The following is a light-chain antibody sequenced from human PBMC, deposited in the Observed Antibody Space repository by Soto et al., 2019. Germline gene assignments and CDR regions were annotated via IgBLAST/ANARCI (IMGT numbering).Light chain of an antibody. CDR3: QQYNNWPPWT. CDR1: QSVSTN. Sequence: EIVMTQSPATLSVSPGERATLSCRASQSVSTNLAWDQQKPGQAPRLLIYGASTRAISIPARFSGSGSGTEFTLTISSLQSEDFAVYFCQQYNNWPPWTFGQGTKVEIK. CDR2: GAS. V-gene: IGKV3-15*01. J-gene: IGKJ1*01.